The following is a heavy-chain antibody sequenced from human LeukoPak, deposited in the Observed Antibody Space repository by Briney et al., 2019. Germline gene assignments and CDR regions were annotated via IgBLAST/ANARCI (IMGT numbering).Heavy chain of an antibody. CDR2: INPNSGGT. CDR1: GYTFTDYF. CDR3: ARRMTTVSADWFDP. J-gene: IGHJ5*02. Sequence: ASVKVSFKASGYTFTDYFMHWVRQAPGQGLEWMGWINPNSGGTNYAQKFQGRVTMTRDTSISTAYMELSRLTSDDTAVYYCARRMTTVSADWFDPWGQGTLVTVSS. D-gene: IGHD4-17*01. V-gene: IGHV1-2*02.